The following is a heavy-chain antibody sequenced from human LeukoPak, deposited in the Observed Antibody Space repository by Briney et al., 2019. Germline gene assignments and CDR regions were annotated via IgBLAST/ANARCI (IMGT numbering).Heavy chain of an antibody. CDR2: ISGSGGNT. CDR1: VFTFNNYA. D-gene: IGHD6-19*01. Sequence: PGGTLRLSCAASVFTFNNYAMSWVRQAPGKGLDWVSSISGSGGNTYYADSVKGRFTISGYNSKNTLYLQMNSLRAEDTAVYYCARDPYSSGWSTFDYWGQGTLVSVSS. V-gene: IGHV3-23*01. CDR3: ARDPYSSGWSTFDY. J-gene: IGHJ4*02.